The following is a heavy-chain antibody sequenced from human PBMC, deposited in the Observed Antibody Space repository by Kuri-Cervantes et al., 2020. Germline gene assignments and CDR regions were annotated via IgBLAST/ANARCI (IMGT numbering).Heavy chain of an antibody. CDR2: IYSGGST. CDR3: ATGRGDSFDY. D-gene: IGHD2-21*01. V-gene: IGHV3-53*01. CDR1: GFSVSNNY. J-gene: IGHJ4*02. Sequence: GESLKISCAASGFSVSNNYMSWVRQAPGKGLDWVSAIYSGGSTHYADSVKGRFTISRASSKNTLYLQMNSLRVEDTAVYYCATGRGDSFDYWGQGTLVTVSS.